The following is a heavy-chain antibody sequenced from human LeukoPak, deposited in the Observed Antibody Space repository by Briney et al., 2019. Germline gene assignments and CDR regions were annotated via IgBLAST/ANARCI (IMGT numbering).Heavy chain of an antibody. CDR2: IYYSGST. CDR3: ARSLVDTAMGDWYFDL. D-gene: IGHD5-18*01. Sequence: SETLSLTCTVSGGPISSYYWSWIRQPPGQGLEWIGYIYYSGSTNYNPSLKSRVTISVDTSKNQFSLKLSSVTAADTAVYYCARSLVDTAMGDWYFDLWGRGTLVTVSS. CDR1: GGPISSYY. J-gene: IGHJ2*01. V-gene: IGHV4-59*01.